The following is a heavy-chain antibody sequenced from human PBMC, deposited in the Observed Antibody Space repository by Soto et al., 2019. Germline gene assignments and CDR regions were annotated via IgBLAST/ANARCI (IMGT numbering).Heavy chain of an antibody. Sequence: SVKVSCKASGGTFSSYAISWVRQAPGQGLEWMGGIIPIFGTANYAQKFQGRVTITADKSTSAAYMELSSLRSEDTAVYYCARSTSGRGGMDVWGQGTTVTISS. J-gene: IGHJ6*02. D-gene: IGHD3-10*01. V-gene: IGHV1-69*06. CDR1: GGTFSSYA. CDR3: ARSTSGRGGMDV. CDR2: IIPIFGTA.